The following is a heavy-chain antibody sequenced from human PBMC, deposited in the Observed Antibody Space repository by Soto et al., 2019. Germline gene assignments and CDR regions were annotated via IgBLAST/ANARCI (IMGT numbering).Heavy chain of an antibody. CDR3: ARVRRSSGYYYGY. CDR2: INPSGGST. V-gene: IGHV1-46*01. J-gene: IGHJ6*04. D-gene: IGHD3-22*01. Sequence: ASVNVSCKASGYTFTSYYMHWVRQAPGQGLEWMGIINPSGGSTSYAKKFQGRVTMTRDTSTSTVYMELSSLRSEDTAVYYCARVRRSSGYYYGYWGKGTTVNVSP. CDR1: GYTFTSYY.